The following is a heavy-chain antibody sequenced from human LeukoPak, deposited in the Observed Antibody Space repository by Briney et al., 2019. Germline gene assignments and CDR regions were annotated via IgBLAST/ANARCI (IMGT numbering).Heavy chain of an antibody. CDR1: GGSINTYY. V-gene: IGHV4-59*01. D-gene: IGHD3-22*01. Sequence: SETLSLTCTVSGGSINTYYWSWLRQPPGKGLEWIGYISYSGSTNYNPSLKGRVTISVDTSKNQFSLRLSSVTAADTAVYYCARRANSGFDAFDIWGQGTMVTVSS. J-gene: IGHJ3*02. CDR3: ARRANSGFDAFDI. CDR2: ISYSGST.